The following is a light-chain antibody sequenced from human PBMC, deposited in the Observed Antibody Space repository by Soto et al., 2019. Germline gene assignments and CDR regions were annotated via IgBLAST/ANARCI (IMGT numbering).Light chain of an antibody. CDR2: DAS. J-gene: IGKJ4*01. V-gene: IGKV3-11*01. CDR1: QSVSSY. CDR3: QQRSNWPQLT. Sequence: EIVLTQSPATLSLSPGERATLSCRASQSVSSYLAWYQQKPGQAPRLLIYDASNRATGIPARFSGSGSGTAFTLTISSLEPEDFAVYSCQQRSNWPQLTFGGGTKVEIK.